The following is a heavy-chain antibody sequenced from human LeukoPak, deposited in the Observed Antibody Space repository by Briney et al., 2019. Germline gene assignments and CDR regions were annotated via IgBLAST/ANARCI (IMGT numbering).Heavy chain of an antibody. CDR3: ANTKDGYNYFDY. CDR1: GGSIGSYY. V-gene: IGHV4-4*09. D-gene: IGHD5-24*01. J-gene: IGHJ4*02. Sequence: SETLSLTCTVSGGSIGSYYWSWIRQPPGKGLEWIGYIYTSGSTSYNPSLKSRVTISVDTSKNQFSLELSSVTAADTAVYYCANTKDGYNYFDYWGQGTLVTVSS. CDR2: IYTSGST.